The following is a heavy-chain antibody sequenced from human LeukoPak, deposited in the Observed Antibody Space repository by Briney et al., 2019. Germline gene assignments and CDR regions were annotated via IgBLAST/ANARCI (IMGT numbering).Heavy chain of an antibody. V-gene: IGHV4-61*01. J-gene: IGHJ5*02. CDR3: ARSRAFNSGAFDP. D-gene: IGHD1-26*01. CDR1: GASVSSASY. CDR2: IYNGVNT. Sequence: SETLSLTCTVSGASVSSASYWTWIRRPPGKGVEWIAHIYNGVNTNYNPSLKSRVTTSVDTSKNQFSLRLNSVTAADTAVYYCARSRAFNSGAFDPWGQGSLVTVSS.